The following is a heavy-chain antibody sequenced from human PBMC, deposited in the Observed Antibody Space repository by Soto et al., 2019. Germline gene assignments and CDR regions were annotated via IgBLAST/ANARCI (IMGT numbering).Heavy chain of an antibody. D-gene: IGHD5-18*01. CDR2: ISSSGSTI. J-gene: IGHJ4*02. V-gene: IGHV3-11*01. CDR1: GFTFSDYY. CDR3: ARDRFDTAMVTGGPVDY. Sequence: PGGSLRLSCAASGFTFSDYYMSWIRQAPGKGLEWVSYISSSGSTIYYADSVKGRFTISRDNAKNSLYLQMNSLRAEDTAVYYCARDRFDTAMVTGGPVDYWGQGTLVTVSS.